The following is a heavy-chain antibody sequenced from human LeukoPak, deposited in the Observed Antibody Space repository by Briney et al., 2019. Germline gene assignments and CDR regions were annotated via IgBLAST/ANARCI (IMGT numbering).Heavy chain of an antibody. D-gene: IGHD7-27*01. CDR3: VRSVWALDY. J-gene: IGHJ4*02. CDR1: GFTFSSYA. Sequence: PGGSLRLSCAASGFTFSSYAITWVRQAPGKGLEWVSAVSSNGAKTYFADSVKSRFTISRDNSKNTLYLQMSSLRAEDTAVYYCVRSVWALDYWGQGTLVTVSS. V-gene: IGHV3-23*01. CDR2: VSSNGAKT.